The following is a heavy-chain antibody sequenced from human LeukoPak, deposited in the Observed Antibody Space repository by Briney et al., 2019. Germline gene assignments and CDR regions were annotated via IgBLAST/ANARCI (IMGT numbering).Heavy chain of an antibody. V-gene: IGHV1-46*01. D-gene: IGHD5-18*01. CDR3: ARALPHRRLMDTTMEQHWFDP. CDR1: GYTFIGYF. J-gene: IGHJ5*02. Sequence: ASVKVSCKASGYTFIGYFMHWVRQAPGQGLEWMGLINPSGGSTRYAQKFQGRVTMTRDMSTSTVYMELSSLRSEDTAVYYCARALPHRRLMDTTMEQHWFDPWGQGTLVTVSS. CDR2: INPSGGST.